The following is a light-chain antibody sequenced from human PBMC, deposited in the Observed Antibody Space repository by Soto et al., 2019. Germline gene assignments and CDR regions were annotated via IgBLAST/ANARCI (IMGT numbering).Light chain of an antibody. CDR1: QGISSY. J-gene: IGKJ2*01. Sequence: AIRMTQSPSSFSASTGDRVTITCRASQGISSYLAGYQQKPEKAPKLLIYAASTLQSGVPSRFSGSGSGTDFTLTISCLQSEDFATYYCQQYYSYPYTFGQGTKLEIK. CDR3: QQYYSYPYT. CDR2: AAS. V-gene: IGKV1-8*01.